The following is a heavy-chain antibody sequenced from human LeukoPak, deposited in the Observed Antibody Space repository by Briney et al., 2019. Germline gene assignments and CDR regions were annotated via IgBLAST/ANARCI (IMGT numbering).Heavy chain of an antibody. D-gene: IGHD4-17*01. Sequence: GSLRLSCAASGFTFSSYAMSWVRQAPGKGLEWVSVISGSGGNTYYADSVKGRFTISRDNSKNTLSVQMNSLRAEDTAVYYCAKDRVSTVTTNYFDYWGQGTLVTASS. CDR2: ISGSGGNT. V-gene: IGHV3-23*01. J-gene: IGHJ4*02. CDR3: AKDRVSTVTTNYFDY. CDR1: GFTFSSYA.